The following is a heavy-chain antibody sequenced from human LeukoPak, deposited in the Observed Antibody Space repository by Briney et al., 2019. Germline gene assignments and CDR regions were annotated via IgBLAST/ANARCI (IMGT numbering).Heavy chain of an antibody. CDR1: GGSIRSYY. Sequence: SETLSLTCTVSGGSIRSYYWSWIRQPPGKGLEWIAHIHDSGSTSYNPSLKSRLTMSVDTSKNQFSLKLSSVTAADTAVYYCARLNYYDSSGYSSPGAEYFQHWGQGTLVTVSS. D-gene: IGHD3-22*01. CDR2: IHDSGST. J-gene: IGHJ1*01. V-gene: IGHV4-59*01. CDR3: ARLNYYDSSGYSSPGAEYFQH.